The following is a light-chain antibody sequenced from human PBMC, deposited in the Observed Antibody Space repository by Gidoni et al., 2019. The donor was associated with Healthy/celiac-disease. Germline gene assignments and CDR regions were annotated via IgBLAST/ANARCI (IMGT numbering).Light chain of an antibody. Sequence: EIVMTQSPATLSVSPGERATLSCRASQSVSSNLAWYQQKPGQAPRLLIYGASTRATGIPARFSGSGSGTEFTLTISSLQSEDFAVYYCQQYNNGGEITFGPXTKVEIK. V-gene: IGKV3-15*01. J-gene: IGKJ3*01. CDR2: GAS. CDR3: QQYNNGGEIT. CDR1: QSVSSN.